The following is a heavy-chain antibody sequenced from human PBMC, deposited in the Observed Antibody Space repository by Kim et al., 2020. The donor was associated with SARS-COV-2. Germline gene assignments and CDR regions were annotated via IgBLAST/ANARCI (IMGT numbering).Heavy chain of an antibody. D-gene: IGHD6-13*01. CDR2: IIPIFGTA. Sequence: SVKVSCKASGGTFSSYAISWVRQAPGQGLEWMGGIIPIFGTANHAQKFQGRVTITADESTSTAYMELSSLRSEDTAVYYCARDWRAAAGTYYYYGMDVWGQGTTVTVSS. CDR3: ARDWRAAAGTYYYYGMDV. V-gene: IGHV1-69*13. J-gene: IGHJ6*02. CDR1: GGTFSSYA.